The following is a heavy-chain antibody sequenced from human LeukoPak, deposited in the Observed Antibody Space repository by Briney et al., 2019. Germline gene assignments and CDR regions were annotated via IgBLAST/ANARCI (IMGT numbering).Heavy chain of an antibody. CDR3: ARKPPSGPGYYYSYGMDV. Sequence: SETLSLTCAVYGGSFSGYYWSWIRQPPGKGLEWIGEMNHSGSTNYNPSLKSRVTISVDTSKNQFSLKLSSVTAADTAVYYCARKPPSGPGYYYSYGMDVWGQGTTVTVSS. CDR2: MNHSGST. V-gene: IGHV4-34*01. CDR1: GGSFSGYY. J-gene: IGHJ6*02.